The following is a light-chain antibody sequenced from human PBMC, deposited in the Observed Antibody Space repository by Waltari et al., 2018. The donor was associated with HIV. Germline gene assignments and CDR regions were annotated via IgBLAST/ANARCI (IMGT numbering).Light chain of an antibody. CDR3: QQYLSTPLT. V-gene: IGKV4-1*01. Sequence: DIVMTQSPDSLAVSLGERATIHCKSSQSVLKTSTSRNYLAWYQQKPPQPPTLPIYWASTRESGVPARFSGSGSGTDFTLTISSLQAEDVAVYYCQQYLSTPLTFGGGTKVEIK. CDR2: WAS. J-gene: IGKJ4*01. CDR1: QSVLKTSTSRNY.